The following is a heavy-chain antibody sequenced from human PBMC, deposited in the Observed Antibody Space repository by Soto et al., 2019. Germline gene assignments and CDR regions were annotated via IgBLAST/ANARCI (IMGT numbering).Heavy chain of an antibody. CDR2: FDPEDGET. V-gene: IGHV1-24*01. CDR1: GYTLTELS. Sequence: QVQLVQSGAEVKKPGASVKVSCKVSGYTLTELSMHWVRQAPGKGLEWMGGFDPEDGETIYAQKFQGRVTMTEDTYTDTAYMELSSLRSEDTAVYYCATGRGYMRFGELARAGFDPWGQGTLVTVSS. CDR3: ATGRGYMRFGELARAGFDP. J-gene: IGHJ5*02. D-gene: IGHD3-10*01.